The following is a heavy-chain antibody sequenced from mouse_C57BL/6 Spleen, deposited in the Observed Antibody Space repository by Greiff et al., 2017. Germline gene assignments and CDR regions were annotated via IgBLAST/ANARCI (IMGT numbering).Heavy chain of an antibody. Sequence: EVQLQQSGPVLVKPGASVKMSCKASGYTFTDYYMNWVKQSHGQSLEWIGVINPYNGGTSSNQKFKGKATLTVDKSSSTAYMELISLTSEDSAVYYCARRGMVTTPYFDYWGQGTTLTVSS. D-gene: IGHD2-3*01. J-gene: IGHJ2*01. CDR1: GYTFTDYY. CDR2: INPYNGGT. V-gene: IGHV1-19*01. CDR3: ARRGMVTTPYFDY.